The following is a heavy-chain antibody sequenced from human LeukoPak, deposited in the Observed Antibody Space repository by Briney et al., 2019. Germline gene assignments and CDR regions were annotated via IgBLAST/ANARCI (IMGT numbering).Heavy chain of an antibody. CDR3: ARGPSWALDWFDP. Sequence: SETLSFNGTVSGGSISSSSYYWRWIRQPPEKRLWRIGSIYYSGSTNYTQSLKSRVTMSGDTSMSPFSLELSSVTAADTAVYYCARGPSWALDWFDPWGQGTLVSVSS. CDR1: GGSISSSSYY. V-gene: IGHV4-39*02. CDR2: IYYSGST. J-gene: IGHJ5*02.